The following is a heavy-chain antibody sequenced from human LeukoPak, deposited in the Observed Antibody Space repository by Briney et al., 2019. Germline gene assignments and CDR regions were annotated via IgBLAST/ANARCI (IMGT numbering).Heavy chain of an antibody. D-gene: IGHD3-9*01. Sequence: ASVKVSCKASGYTFTGYYMHWVRQAPEQGLEWMGRINPNSGGTNYAQKFQGRVTMTRDTSISTAYMELSRLRSDDTAVYYCARSYYDILTGYYLFDYWGQGTLVTVSS. CDR1: GYTFTGYY. V-gene: IGHV1-2*06. CDR2: INPNSGGT. CDR3: ARSYYDILTGYYLFDY. J-gene: IGHJ4*02.